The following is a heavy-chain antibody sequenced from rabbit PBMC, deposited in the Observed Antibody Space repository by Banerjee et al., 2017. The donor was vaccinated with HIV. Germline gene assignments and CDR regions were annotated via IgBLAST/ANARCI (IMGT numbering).Heavy chain of an antibody. Sequence: QALEESGGDLVKPGASLTLTCTASGFSFSSSYYMYWVRQAPGKGLEWIACIYAGSTGTTYYASWAKGRFTISKTSSTTVTLQMTSLTAADTATYFCARDLYATYSGGYNLWGPGTLVTVS. V-gene: IGHV1S40*01. CDR3: ARDLYATYSGGYNL. CDR2: IYAGSTGTT. CDR1: GFSFSSSYY. J-gene: IGHJ4*01. D-gene: IGHD1-1*01.